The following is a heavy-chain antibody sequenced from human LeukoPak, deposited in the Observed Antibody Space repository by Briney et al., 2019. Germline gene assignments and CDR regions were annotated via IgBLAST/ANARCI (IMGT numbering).Heavy chain of an antibody. CDR1: GYTFTSYY. D-gene: IGHD6-19*01. Sequence: ASVKVSCKASGYTFTSYYMHWVRRAPGQGLEWMGIINPSGGSTSYAQKFQGRVTMTRDTSTSTVYMELSSLRSEDTAVYYCARAGTTGYSSGWYRYDAFDIWGQGTMVTVSS. V-gene: IGHV1-46*01. CDR3: ARAGTTGYSSGWYRYDAFDI. CDR2: INPSGGST. J-gene: IGHJ3*02.